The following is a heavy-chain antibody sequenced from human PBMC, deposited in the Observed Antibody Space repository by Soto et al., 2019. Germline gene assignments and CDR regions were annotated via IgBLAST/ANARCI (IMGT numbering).Heavy chain of an antibody. CDR3: ARLSGSYNDRYFDY. V-gene: IGHV4-39*01. CDR2: VYYNGNT. Sequence: QLQLQESGPGLMKPSETLSLTCTVSGGSTSSSSYQWVWIRQPPGKGLEWIGNVYYNGNTYSNPSLKSRLTISVDTSNIQFSLKVKSVTAADTAVYYCARLSGSYNDRYFDYWGQGTLVTVSS. CDR1: GGSTSSSSYQ. D-gene: IGHD1-26*01. J-gene: IGHJ4*02.